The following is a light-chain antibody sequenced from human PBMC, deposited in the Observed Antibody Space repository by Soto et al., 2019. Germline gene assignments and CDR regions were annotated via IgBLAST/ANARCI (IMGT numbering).Light chain of an antibody. CDR1: SSNIGSNY. CDR3: AAWDDSLSASGV. Sequence: QSVLTQPPSASGTPGQRVTISCSGSSSNIGSNYVFWFQQFPGTAPKLLIYSNPQRPSGVPDRFSGSKSGTSASLAISGLRSEDEADYYCAAWDDSLSASGVFGGGTKLTVL. J-gene: IGLJ2*01. V-gene: IGLV1-47*01. CDR2: SNP.